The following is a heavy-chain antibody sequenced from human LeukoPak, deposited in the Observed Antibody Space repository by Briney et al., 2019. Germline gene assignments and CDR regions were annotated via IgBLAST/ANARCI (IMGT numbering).Heavy chain of an antibody. D-gene: IGHD4-11*01. Sequence: ASVKVSCKASGGTFSSYAISWVRQAPGQGLEWMGGIIPIFGTANYAQKFQGRVTITADESTSTAYMELSSLRSEDTAVYYCARGYSNYLDAFDIWGQGTMVTVSS. V-gene: IGHV1-69*01. CDR2: IIPIFGTA. CDR1: GGTFSSYA. CDR3: ARGYSNYLDAFDI. J-gene: IGHJ3*02.